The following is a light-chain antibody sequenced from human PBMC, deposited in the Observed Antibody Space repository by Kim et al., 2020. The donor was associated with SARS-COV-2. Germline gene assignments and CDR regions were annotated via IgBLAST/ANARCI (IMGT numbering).Light chain of an antibody. CDR2: DAS. CDR3: QQRSNWPIT. J-gene: IGKJ5*01. V-gene: IGKV3-11*01. Sequence: LSPGERATLSCRASQSVRSYLAWYQQKPGQAPRLLIYDASNRATGIPARFSGSVSGTDFTLTISSLEPEDFAVYYCQQRSNWPITFGQGTRLEIK. CDR1: QSVRSY.